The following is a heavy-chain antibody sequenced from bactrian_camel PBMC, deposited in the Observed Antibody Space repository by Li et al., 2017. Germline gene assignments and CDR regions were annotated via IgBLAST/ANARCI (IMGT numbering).Heavy chain of an antibody. CDR1: GFTFDDAD. J-gene: IGHJ4*01. CDR2: IGEGPIGRGNT. V-gene: IGHV3S63*01. CDR3: AHDHSGLSMPC. Sequence: HVQLVESGGGSVHSGGSLQLSCSASGFTFDDADIIWYRQAPGNECDLVAVIGEGPIGRGNTHYSDSVKGRFTITLDRAKNTAYLQMSNLKPEDTAVYYCAHDHSGLSMPCWGQGTQVTVS.